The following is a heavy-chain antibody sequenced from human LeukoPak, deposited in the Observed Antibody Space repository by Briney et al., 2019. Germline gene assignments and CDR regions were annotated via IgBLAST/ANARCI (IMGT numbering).Heavy chain of an antibody. D-gene: IGHD2-15*01. CDR2: VYFSGSA. CDR1: DGSINDYF. Sequence: SETLSLTCTVSDGSINDYFWSWIRQPPGKGLEYLGYVYFSGSAYYNPSLKSRVTISIDTSKSQFSLRLTSVTAADTARYYCARGGRHCSGGSCYLLDYWGQGTLVTVSS. CDR3: ARGGRHCSGGSCYLLDY. J-gene: IGHJ4*02. V-gene: IGHV4-59*01.